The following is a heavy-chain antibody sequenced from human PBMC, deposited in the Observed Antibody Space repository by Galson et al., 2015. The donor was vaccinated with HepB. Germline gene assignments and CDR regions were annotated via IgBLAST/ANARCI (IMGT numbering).Heavy chain of an antibody. CDR2: IKRDGTEI. J-gene: IGHJ4*02. V-gene: IGHV3-74*01. CDR1: GFTFSNDW. Sequence: LSLSCATSGFTFSNDWMTWVRQVPGKGLEWVSRIKRDGTEINYADFVKGRFTISRDNGKNTLYLQMNNLRGEDTAVYYCVRGAPIYSHLLYWGQGTLVTVSS. D-gene: IGHD4-11*01. CDR3: VRGAPIYSHLLY.